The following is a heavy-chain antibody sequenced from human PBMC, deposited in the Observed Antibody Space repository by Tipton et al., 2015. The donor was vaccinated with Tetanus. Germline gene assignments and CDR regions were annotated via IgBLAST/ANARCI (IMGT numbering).Heavy chain of an antibody. V-gene: IGHV3-33*01. CDR2: IWYDGSNK. CDR1: GFTFSSYG. Sequence: SLRLSCAASGFTFSSYGMHWVRQAPGKGLEWVAVIWYDGSNKYYADSVKGRFTISRDNSKNTLYLQMNSLRAEDTAVYYCARDSNDYGDYVLHYSYNYGMDVWGQGTTVTVSS. CDR3: ARDSNDYGDYVLHYSYNYGMDV. D-gene: IGHD4-17*01. J-gene: IGHJ6*02.